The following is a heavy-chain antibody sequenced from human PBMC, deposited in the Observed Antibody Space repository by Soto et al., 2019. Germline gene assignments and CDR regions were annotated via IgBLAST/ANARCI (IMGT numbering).Heavy chain of an antibody. CDR2: ISSSSSNI. D-gene: IGHD2-15*01. Sequence: EVQLVESGGGLVKPGGSLRLSCAASGFTFSSYSMNWVRQAPGKGLEWVSSISSSSSNIYYADSVKGRFTISRDNAKNSLYLQMNSLRAEDTAVYYCARGEVVAASSFNWFDPWGQGTLVTVSS. V-gene: IGHV3-21*01. J-gene: IGHJ5*02. CDR1: GFTFSSYS. CDR3: ARGEVVAASSFNWFDP.